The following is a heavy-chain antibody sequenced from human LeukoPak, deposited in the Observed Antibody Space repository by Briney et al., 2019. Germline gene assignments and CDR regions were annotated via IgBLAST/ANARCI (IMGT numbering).Heavy chain of an antibody. J-gene: IGHJ5*02. CDR2: ISAYNGNT. Sequence: ASVKVSCKASGYTFTSYGISWVRQAPGQGLEGMGWISAYNGNTNYAQKLQGRVTMTTDTSTSTAYMELRSLRSDDTAVYYCARDRTPYYDILTGPHWFDPWGQGTLVTVSS. V-gene: IGHV1-18*04. D-gene: IGHD3-9*01. CDR1: GYTFTSYG. CDR3: ARDRTPYYDILTGPHWFDP.